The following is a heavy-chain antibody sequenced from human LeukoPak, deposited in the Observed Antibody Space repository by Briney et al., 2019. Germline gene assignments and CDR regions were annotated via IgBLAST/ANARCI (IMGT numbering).Heavy chain of an antibody. CDR2: SRNKANSYST. CDR1: GFTFSTYW. V-gene: IGHV3-72*01. D-gene: IGHD3-10*01. CDR3: VRLSRGAMNYYMDV. J-gene: IGHJ6*03. Sequence: GGSLRLSCAASGFTFSTYWMSWVRQAPGKALEWVGRSRNKANSYSTTFGKSVKGRLTISRDESENSLYLQLNSLKTEDTGVYYCVRLSRGAMNYYMDVWGKGTTVTISS.